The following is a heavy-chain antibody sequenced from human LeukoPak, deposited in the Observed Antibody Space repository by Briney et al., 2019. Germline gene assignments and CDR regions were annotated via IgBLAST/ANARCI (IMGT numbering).Heavy chain of an antibody. Sequence: GGSLRLSCAASGFIFSRFLMSWLRQAPGKGLEWVAHMNEAGNDKYYVDSVKGRFTISRDNAKNSVYLQMNSLRAEDTAVYYCASWTAVLNSWGQGDLVTVSS. CDR3: ASWTAVLNS. D-gene: IGHD4-23*01. CDR1: GFIFSRFL. V-gene: IGHV3-7*01. J-gene: IGHJ5*02. CDR2: MNEAGNDK.